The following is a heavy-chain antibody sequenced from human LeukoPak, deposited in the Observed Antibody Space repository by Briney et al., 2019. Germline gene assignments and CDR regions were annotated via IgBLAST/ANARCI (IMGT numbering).Heavy chain of an antibody. CDR2: IYYSGST. J-gene: IGHJ4*02. D-gene: IGHD3-22*01. CDR1: GGSISSSSYY. Sequence: KPSETLSLTCTVSGGSISSSSYYWGWIRQPPGKGLEWIGSIYYSGSTYYNPSLKSRVTISVDTSKNQFSLKLSSVTAADTAVYYCARARPPLTPALGSGYGLAHLDYWGQGTLVTVSS. V-gene: IGHV4-39*07. CDR3: ARARPPLTPALGSGYGLAHLDY.